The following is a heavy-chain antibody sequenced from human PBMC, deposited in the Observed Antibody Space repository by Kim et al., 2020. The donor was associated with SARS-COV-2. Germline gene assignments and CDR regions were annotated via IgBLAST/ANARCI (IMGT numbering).Heavy chain of an antibody. CDR2: LSYSGDT. CDR3: ARHGGESMIRGVLGAFDI. Sequence: SETLSLTCTVSGGSISSYSWSLIRQPPGKGLEWLGYLSYSGDTNYDPSLKSRVTMSVDTSNNQFSLRLTSVTAADTAVYYCARHGGESMIRGVLGAFDIWGQGTIVTVSS. D-gene: IGHD3-10*01. J-gene: IGHJ3*02. V-gene: IGHV4-59*08. CDR1: GGSISSYS.